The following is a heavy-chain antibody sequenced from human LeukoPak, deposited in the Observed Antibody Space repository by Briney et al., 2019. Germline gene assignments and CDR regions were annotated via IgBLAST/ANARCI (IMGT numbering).Heavy chain of an antibody. D-gene: IGHD1-7*01. V-gene: IGHV3-48*04. CDR3: ARDAGTAWGYYYYFYGMDV. CDR2: ISSSGGTI. CDR1: GFTFSSYA. Sequence: GGSLRLSCAASGFTFSSYAMSWVRQAPGKGLEWVSYISSSGGTIYYADSVKGRFTISRDNAKNSLYLQMNSLRAEDTAVYYCARDAGTAWGYYYYFYGMDVWGQGTTVTVSS. J-gene: IGHJ6*02.